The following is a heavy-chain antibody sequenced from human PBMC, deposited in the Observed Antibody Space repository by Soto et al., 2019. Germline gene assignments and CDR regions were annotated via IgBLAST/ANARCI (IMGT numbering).Heavy chain of an antibody. V-gene: IGHV1-18*01. D-gene: IGHD3-10*01. Sequence: QVQLVQSGPELKKPGAPVRVSCKASGYTFNTYGLSWVRQAPGQGLEWMGWISTYTGNTDYPQRFQCRVTMDTDTSTSTAYLDLRSLTSEDTAVYYCVRDVSVSSGSFGGYWGQGTLVTVSS. CDR1: GYTFNTYG. J-gene: IGHJ4*02. CDR3: VRDVSVSSGSFGGY. CDR2: ISTYTGNT.